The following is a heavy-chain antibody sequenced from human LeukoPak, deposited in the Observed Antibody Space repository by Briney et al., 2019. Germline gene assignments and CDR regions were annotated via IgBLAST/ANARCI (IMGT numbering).Heavy chain of an antibody. D-gene: IGHD6-13*01. V-gene: IGHV1-18*01. CDR3: ASHSSSWYDQYFQH. J-gene: IGHJ1*01. CDR2: ISAYNGNT. CDR1: GYTFTSYG. Sequence: ASVKVSCKAPGYTFTSYGISWVRQAPGQGLEWMGWISAYNGNTNYAQKLQGRVTMTTDTSTSTAYMELRSLRSDDTAVYYCASHSSSWYDQYFQHWGQGTLVTVFS.